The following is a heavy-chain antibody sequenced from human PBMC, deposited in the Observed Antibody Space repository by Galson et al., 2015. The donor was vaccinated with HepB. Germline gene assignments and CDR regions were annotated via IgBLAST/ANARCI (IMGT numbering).Heavy chain of an antibody. J-gene: IGHJ3*02. CDR1: GYTFTSYG. CDR3: ARGSGITMVQGVIIREGSGAFDI. CDR2: ISAYNGNT. Sequence: SVKVSCKASGYTFTSYGISWVRQAPGQGLEWMGWISAYNGNTNYAQKLQGRVTMTTDTSTSTAYMELRSLRSDDTAVYYCARGSGITMVQGVIIREGSGAFDIWGQGTMVTVSS. D-gene: IGHD3-10*01. V-gene: IGHV1-18*01.